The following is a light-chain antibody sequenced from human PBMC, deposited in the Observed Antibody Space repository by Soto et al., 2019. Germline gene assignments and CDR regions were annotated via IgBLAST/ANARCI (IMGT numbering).Light chain of an antibody. V-gene: IGKV1-17*01. CDR3: LQHNTYPYT. CDR2: TAS. Sequence: DIQMTQSPSSLSASVGDRVTITCRAGQGIRRDLGWFQQKPGKAPKRLIYTASSLQSGVPSRFSGSGSGTEFSLTISSLQPEDSATYYCLQHNTYPYTFGQGTKLEIK. J-gene: IGKJ2*01. CDR1: QGIRRD.